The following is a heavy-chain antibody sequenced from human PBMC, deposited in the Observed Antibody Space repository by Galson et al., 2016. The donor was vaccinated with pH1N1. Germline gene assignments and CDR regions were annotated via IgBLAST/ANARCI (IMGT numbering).Heavy chain of an antibody. Sequence: SVKVSCKASGYTFSIYGVTWVRQAPGQGLEWMGWISAYSGATDYAQKFQGGTVTMTTDTSTSTAYMELRSLTSDDTAVYYCARVRYQLLPGHYWGQGTLVTVSS. J-gene: IGHJ4*02. D-gene: IGHD2-2*01. CDR3: ARVRYQLLPGHY. CDR2: ISAYSGAT. V-gene: IGHV1-18*01. CDR1: GYTFSIYG.